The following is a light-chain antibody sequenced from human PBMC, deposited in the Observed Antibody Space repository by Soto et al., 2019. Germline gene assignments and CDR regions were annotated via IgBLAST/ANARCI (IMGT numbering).Light chain of an antibody. CDR3: QQYGVFPIT. CDR2: FAS. Sequence: EVVLTQSPGTLSLSPGERATLSCRASQTVNSNYLAWYQHKPGQAPRLLINFASNRATGIPDRFGGSGSGTDFTLTISRLEPEDFAVYYCQQYGVFPITFGGGTKVEIK. V-gene: IGKV3-20*01. J-gene: IGKJ4*01. CDR1: QTVNSNY.